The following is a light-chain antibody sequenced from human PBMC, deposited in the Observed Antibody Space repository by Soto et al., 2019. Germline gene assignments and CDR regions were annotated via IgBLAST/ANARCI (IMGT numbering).Light chain of an antibody. CDR1: QSVSSN. J-gene: IGKJ1*01. Sequence: TMAVSHAERGPLSCRASQSVSSNVAWYQQKPGQAPRLLIYDASTRASGIPARFSGSRSGTECMLTTSSREPEDVSVYYCQQRSNWPQTFGQGTKVDIK. CDR2: DAS. V-gene: IGKV3-15*01. CDR3: QQRSNWPQT.